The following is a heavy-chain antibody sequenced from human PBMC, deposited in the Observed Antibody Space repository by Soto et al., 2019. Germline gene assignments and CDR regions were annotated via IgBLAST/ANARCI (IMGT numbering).Heavy chain of an antibody. Sequence: ASVKVSCKTSGYTFTSYVISWVRQAPGQGLEWMGWISAYNGYTDYAQKLQGRVTMTTDTSTSTAYMELRSLRSDDTAVYYCARGTTVTTPYYYMDVWGKGTPVTVS. CDR3: ARGTTVTTPYYYMDV. V-gene: IGHV1-18*01. J-gene: IGHJ6*03. CDR2: ISAYNGYT. D-gene: IGHD4-4*01. CDR1: GYTFTSYV.